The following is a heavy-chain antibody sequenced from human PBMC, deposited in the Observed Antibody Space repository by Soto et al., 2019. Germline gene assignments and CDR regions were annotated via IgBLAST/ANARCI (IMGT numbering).Heavy chain of an antibody. CDR2: INPSGGST. CDR3: ARIISPEYSGYDSPGTEHDAFDI. J-gene: IGHJ3*02. D-gene: IGHD5-12*01. V-gene: IGHV1-46*03. Sequence: GASVKVSCKASGYTFTSYYMHWVRQAPGQGLEWMGIINPSGGSTSYAQKFQGRVTMTRDTSTSTVYVELSSLRSEDTAVYYCARIISPEYSGYDSPGTEHDAFDIWGQGTMVTVSS. CDR1: GYTFTSYY.